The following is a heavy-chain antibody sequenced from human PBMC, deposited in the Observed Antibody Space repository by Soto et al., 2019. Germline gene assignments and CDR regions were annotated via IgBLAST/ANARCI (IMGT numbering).Heavy chain of an antibody. V-gene: IGHV3-13*01. CDR3: ARGSPDFWSGYSNYYYYGMDV. CDR1: GFTFSSYD. CDR2: IGTAGDT. D-gene: IGHD3-3*01. Sequence: GGSLRLSCAASGFTFSSYDMHWVRQAPGKGLEWVSAIGTAGDTYYPGSGKGRFTISRENAKNSLYLQMNSLRAEDTAVYYCARGSPDFWSGYSNYYYYGMDVWGQGTTVTVSS. J-gene: IGHJ6*02.